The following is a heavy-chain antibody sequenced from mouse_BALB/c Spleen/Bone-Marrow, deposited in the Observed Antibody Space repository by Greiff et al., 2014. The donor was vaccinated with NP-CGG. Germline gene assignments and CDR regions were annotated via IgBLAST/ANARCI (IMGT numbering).Heavy chain of an antibody. V-gene: IGHV6-6*01. D-gene: IGHD1-1*02. CDR2: TRSKANNHAT. CDR1: GFTFSDAW. Sequence: EVQGVESGGGLVQPGGSMKLSCAAPGFTFSDAWMDWVRQSPEKGLEWVAETRSKANNHATYCAESVKGRFTISRDDSKSSVYLQMNILRAEDTGIYYCTNYLYYWGQGTTLTVSS. J-gene: IGHJ2*01. CDR3: TNYLYY.